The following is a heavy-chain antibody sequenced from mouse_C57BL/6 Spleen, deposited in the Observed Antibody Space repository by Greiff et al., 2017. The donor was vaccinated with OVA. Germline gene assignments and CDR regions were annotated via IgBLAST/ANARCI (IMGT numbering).Heavy chain of an antibody. CDR1: GFTFSNYW. D-gene: IGHD4-1*02. J-gene: IGHJ4*01. V-gene: IGHV6-3*01. CDR2: IRIKYDYYST. Sequence: DVQLLESGGGLVQPGGSMKLSCVASGFTFSNYWMNWVRQSPEKGLEWVAQIRIKYDYYSTHYAESVKGRFTISRDDSKSSVYLQMNNLRAEDTGIYYCTGNWDGAMDYWGQGTSVTVSS. CDR3: TGNWDGAMDY.